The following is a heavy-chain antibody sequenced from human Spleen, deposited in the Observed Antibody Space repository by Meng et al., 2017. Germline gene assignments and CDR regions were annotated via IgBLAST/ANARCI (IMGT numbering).Heavy chain of an antibody. D-gene: IGHD3-16*02. J-gene: IGHJ4*02. CDR1: GGSFSSGSYY. CDR3: ARLLLPYDYVWGSYRYSYFDY. CDR2: ISTSWST. V-gene: IGHV4-61*02. Sequence: SETLSLTCTVSGGSFSSGSYYWSWVRQPAGKGLEWIGRISTSWSTNYNASLKSRVIISLDTSKNQFSLKLSSVTAADTAVYYCARLLLPYDYVWGSYRYSYFDYWGQGTLVTVSS.